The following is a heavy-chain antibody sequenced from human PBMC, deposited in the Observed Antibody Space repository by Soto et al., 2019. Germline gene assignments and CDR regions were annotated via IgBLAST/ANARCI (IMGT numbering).Heavy chain of an antibody. CDR1: GGSFNNYA. CDR2: IIPNFDTP. J-gene: IGHJ6*02. D-gene: IGHD3-10*01. CDR3: AVAMVREILRFESSGMHV. Sequence: QVHLVQSGAEVKKPGSSVKVSCKTSGGSFNNYAVSWVRQAPGQGLEWMGGIIPNFDTPNYAQKFQDRVTIIADESTSTVYLELSSLRSNDTPVSYCAVAMVREILRFESSGMHVWGQGTTVIVSS. V-gene: IGHV1-69*01.